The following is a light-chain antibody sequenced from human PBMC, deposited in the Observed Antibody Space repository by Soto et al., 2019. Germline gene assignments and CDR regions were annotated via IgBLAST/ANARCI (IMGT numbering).Light chain of an antibody. V-gene: IGKV3-15*01. Sequence: IVLTQSPASLSVSPGEGATLSCRASQNVNNLLAWYQQKPGRPPRLLIYGASTRATGIPARLSGSGSGTKFTLSISSLQSEDFAVYYCQQYNKWPITFGLGTGLE. CDR1: QNVNNL. J-gene: IGKJ5*01. CDR2: GAS. CDR3: QQYNKWPIT.